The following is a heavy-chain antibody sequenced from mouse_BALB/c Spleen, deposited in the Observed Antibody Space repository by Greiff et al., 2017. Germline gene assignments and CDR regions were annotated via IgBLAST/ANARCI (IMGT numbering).Heavy chain of an antibody. J-gene: IGHJ2*01. CDR1: GYTFTSYW. CDR3: TREGNGNYDY. D-gene: IGHD2-1*01. CDR2: IYPSDSYT. Sequence: QVQLQQPGAELVRPGASVKLSCKASGYTFTSYWINWVKQRPGQGLEWIGNIYPSDSYTNYNQKFKDKATLTVDKSSSTAYMQLSSPTSEDSAVYYCTREGNGNYDYWGQGTTLTVSS. V-gene: IGHV1-69*02.